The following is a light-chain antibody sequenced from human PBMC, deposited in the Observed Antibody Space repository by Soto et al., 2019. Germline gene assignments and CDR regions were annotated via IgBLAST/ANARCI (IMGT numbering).Light chain of an antibody. Sequence: QSALTQPASVSGSPGQSITISCTGTSSDVGGNKHVSWYQQYPGKVPKLLINKVTNRPSGVSYRFSGSKSGNTASLTISALLAEDEADYFCASSTSDSLYVFGTGTKVPS. J-gene: IGLJ1*01. CDR1: SSDVGGNKH. CDR3: ASSTSDSLYV. V-gene: IGLV2-14*01. CDR2: KVT.